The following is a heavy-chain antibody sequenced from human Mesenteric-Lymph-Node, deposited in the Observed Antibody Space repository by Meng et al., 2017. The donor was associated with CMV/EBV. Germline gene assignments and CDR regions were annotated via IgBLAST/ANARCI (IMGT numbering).Heavy chain of an antibody. CDR1: GFNISKNY. CDR2: ISGSGGTT. V-gene: IGHV3-23*01. D-gene: IGHD2-15*01. CDR3: AKEQADGGAFDY. J-gene: IGHJ4*02. Sequence: GESLKISCVVSGFNISKNYMSWVRQAPGKGLEWVSTISGSGGTTYYADSVKGRFTISRDNSKSTLYLQMNSLRAEDTAVYYCAKEQADGGAFDYWGQGTLVTVSS.